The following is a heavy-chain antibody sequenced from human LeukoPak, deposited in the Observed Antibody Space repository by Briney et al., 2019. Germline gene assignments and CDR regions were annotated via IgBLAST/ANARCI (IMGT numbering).Heavy chain of an antibody. D-gene: IGHD3-9*01. V-gene: IGHV4-34*01. Sequence: PSETLSLTCSVSGVSISSYYWSWIRQPPGKGLEWIGEINHSGSTNYNPSLKSRVTISVDTSKNQFSLKLSSVTAADTAVYYCATNPRKYYDILTGYYNPYYGMDVWGQGTTVTVSS. CDR3: ATNPRKYYDILTGYYNPYYGMDV. J-gene: IGHJ6*02. CDR2: INHSGST. CDR1: GVSISSYY.